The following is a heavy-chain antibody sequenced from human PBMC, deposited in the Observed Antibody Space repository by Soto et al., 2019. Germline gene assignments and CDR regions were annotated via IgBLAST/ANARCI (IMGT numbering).Heavy chain of an antibody. CDR3: ASGVYYYGSGSYYPFDY. J-gene: IGHJ4*02. CDR2: IYYSGST. V-gene: IGHV4-59*01. Sequence: SETLSLTCTVSGGSISSYYWSWIRQPPGKGLEWIGYIYYSGSTNYNPSLKSRVTISVDTSKNQFSLKLSSVTAADTAVYHCASGVYYYGSGSYYPFDYWGQGTLVTVSS. CDR1: GGSISSYY. D-gene: IGHD3-10*01.